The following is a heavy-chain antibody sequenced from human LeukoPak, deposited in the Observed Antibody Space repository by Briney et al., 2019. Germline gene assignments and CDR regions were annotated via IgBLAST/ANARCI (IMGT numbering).Heavy chain of an antibody. CDR1: GFTFSSYS. CDR2: ISSSSSYI. V-gene: IGHV3-21*01. Sequence: GGSLRLSCAASGFTFSSYSMNRVRQAPGKGLEWVSSISSSSSYIYYADSVKGRFTISRDNAKNSLYLQMNSLRAEDTAVYYCARSPPYSSSPFFDYWGQGTLVTVSS. J-gene: IGHJ4*02. CDR3: ARSPPYSSSPFFDY. D-gene: IGHD6-6*01.